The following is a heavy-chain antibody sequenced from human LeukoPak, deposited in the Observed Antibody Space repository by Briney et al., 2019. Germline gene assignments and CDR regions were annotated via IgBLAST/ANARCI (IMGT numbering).Heavy chain of an antibody. CDR1: GYTFTSYG. D-gene: IGHD4-17*01. J-gene: IGHJ4*02. CDR3: ARVRSGTTVTKLPKPIDC. Sequence: ASVKVSCKASGYTFTSYGISWVRQAPGQGLEWMGWISAYNGNTNYAQKLQGRVTMTTDTSTSTAYMELRSLRSDDTAVYYCARVRSGTTVTKLPKPIDCWGQGTLVTVSS. V-gene: IGHV1-18*01. CDR2: ISAYNGNT.